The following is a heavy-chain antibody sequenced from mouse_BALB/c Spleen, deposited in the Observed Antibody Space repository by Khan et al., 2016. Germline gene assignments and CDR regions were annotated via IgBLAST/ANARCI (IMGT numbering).Heavy chain of an antibody. CDR1: GYTSANYW. CDR2: IYPGDGDT. J-gene: IGHJ3*01. V-gene: IGHV1-87*01. CDR3: ADALFVY. Sequence: QVQLQQSGAELARPGASVRLSCKASGYTSANYWMQWVKQRPGQGLEWIGSIYPGDGDTRYSQKFKDKATLTADKSSSSAYMHLRSVASEDSAVYYCADALFVYWGQGTQVTVSA.